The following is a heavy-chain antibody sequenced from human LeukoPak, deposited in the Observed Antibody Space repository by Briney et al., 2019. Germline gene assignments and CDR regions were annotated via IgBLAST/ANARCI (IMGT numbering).Heavy chain of an antibody. V-gene: IGHV4-59*01. CDR1: GGSISSYY. CDR3: AREHSGYDSYYYYYYMDV. CDR2: IYYSGST. D-gene: IGHD5-12*01. Sequence: SETLSLTCTVSGGSISSYYWSWIRQPPGKGLEWIRYIYYSGSTNYNPSLKSRVTISVDTSKNQFSLKLSSVTAADTAVYYCAREHSGYDSYYYYYYMDVWGKGTTVTVSS. J-gene: IGHJ6*03.